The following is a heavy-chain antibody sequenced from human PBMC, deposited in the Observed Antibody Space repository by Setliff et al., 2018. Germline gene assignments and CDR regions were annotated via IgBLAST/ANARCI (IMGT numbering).Heavy chain of an antibody. Sequence: GGSLRLSCAASGFTFSNYYMTWIRQAPGKGLEWISYIHDSGNPTYYADSVKGRFTVSRDNAKNSLYLQMNSLRAEDTAVYYCASEGLTGYSSGWYFDYYYGMDVWGQGTTVTVSS. V-gene: IGHV3-11*04. CDR3: ASEGLTGYSSGWYFDYYYGMDV. CDR1: GFTFSNYY. D-gene: IGHD6-19*01. CDR2: IHDSGNPT. J-gene: IGHJ6*02.